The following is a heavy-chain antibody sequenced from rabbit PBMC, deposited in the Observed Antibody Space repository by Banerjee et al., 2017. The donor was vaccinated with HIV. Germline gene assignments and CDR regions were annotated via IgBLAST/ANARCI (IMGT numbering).Heavy chain of an antibody. D-gene: IGHD6-1*01. Sequence: QEQLEESGGDLVKPEGSLTLTCKASGFSFSSSDWICWVRKAPGKGLEWIACIYAGSSGSTYYASWAKGRFTISKTSSTTVTLQMTSLIAADTATYFCARDGTAYAGYGYAGFNLWGPGTLVTVS. V-gene: IGHV1S45*01. CDR2: IYAGSSGST. CDR1: GFSFSSSDW. CDR3: ARDGTAYAGYGYAGFNL. J-gene: IGHJ4*01.